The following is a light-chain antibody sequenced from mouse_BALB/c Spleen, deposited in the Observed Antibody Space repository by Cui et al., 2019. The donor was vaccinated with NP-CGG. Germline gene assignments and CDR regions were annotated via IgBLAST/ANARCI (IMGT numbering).Light chain of an antibody. CDR3: ALWYSNHWV. V-gene: IGLV1*01. CDR1: TGAVTTSNY. J-gene: IGLJ1*01. CDR2: GTN. Sequence: QAVLPQDSALTTSPGEKVTLTCRSSTGAVTTSNYSNLVQEKPDHLFTGLIGGTNNRAPGGPARFSGSLIGDKAALTITGAQTEDEAIYFCALWYSNHWVFGGGTKLTVL.